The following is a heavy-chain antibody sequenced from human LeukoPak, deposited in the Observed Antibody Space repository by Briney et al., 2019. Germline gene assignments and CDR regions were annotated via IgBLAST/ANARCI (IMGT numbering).Heavy chain of an antibody. CDR1: GFPFNSYF. CDR2: IKQDGSEK. CDR3: ARLFYYFDF. D-gene: IGHD3-9*01. J-gene: IGHJ4*02. V-gene: IGHV3-7*03. Sequence: PGGSLRLSCAASGFPFNSYFMGWVRQAPGKGLEWVANIKQDGSEKYYVDSVKGRFTISRDNARNSLFMQMNSLRAEDTAVYYCARLFYYFDFWGQGALVTVSS.